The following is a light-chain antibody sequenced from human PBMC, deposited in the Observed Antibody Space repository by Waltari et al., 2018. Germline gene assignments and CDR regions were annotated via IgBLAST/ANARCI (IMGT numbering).Light chain of an antibody. CDR2: LGS. CDR3: MQALQTWT. CDR1: QSLLHNNGFNY. Sequence: DIVMTQPPLSLSVTPGEPASISCRSSQSLLHNNGFNYLDWYLQKPGQSPQLLIYLGSHRASGVPDRFSGSGSGTDFRLRITRVEAEDVGVYYCMQALQTWTFGQGTKVEIK. V-gene: IGKV2-28*01. J-gene: IGKJ1*01.